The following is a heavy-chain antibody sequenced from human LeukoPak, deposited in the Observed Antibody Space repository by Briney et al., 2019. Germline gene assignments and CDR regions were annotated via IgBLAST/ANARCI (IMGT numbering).Heavy chain of an antibody. J-gene: IGHJ3*02. Sequence: GGSLRLSCAASGFTFSSYGMHWVRQAPDKGLEWVAVISYDGSNKYYADSVKGRFTISRDNSKNSLYLQMNSLRDEDTAVYYCARDQFYAFDIWGQGTMVTVSS. CDR2: ISYDGSNK. CDR3: ARDQFYAFDI. CDR1: GFTFSSYG. V-gene: IGHV3-30*03.